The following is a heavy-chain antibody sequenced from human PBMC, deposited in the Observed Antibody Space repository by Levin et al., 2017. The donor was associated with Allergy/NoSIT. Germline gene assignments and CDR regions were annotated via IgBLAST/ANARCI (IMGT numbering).Heavy chain of an antibody. CDR1: GFTFCSYG. CDR3: AKAILERIAQKVAGTGGSADKNYYDYYMDG. V-gene: IGHV3-30*18. CDR2: ISYDGSNK. D-gene: IGHD6-19*01. J-gene: IGHJ6*03. Sequence: QPGGSLRLSCAASGFTFCSYGMHWVRQAPGKGLEWVAVISYDGSNKYYADSVKGRFTISRDNSKNTLYLQMNSLRAEDTAVYYCAKAILERIAQKVAGTGGSADKNYYDYYMDGWGKGTTVTVSS.